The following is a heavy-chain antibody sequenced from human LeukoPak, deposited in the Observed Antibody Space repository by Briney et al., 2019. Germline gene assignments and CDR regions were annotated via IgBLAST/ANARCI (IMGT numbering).Heavy chain of an antibody. J-gene: IGHJ3*02. CDR3: ARVDYDILTGYYIYAFDI. Sequence: GGSLRLSCAGSGFTFRIYAMSWVRQAPGKGLEWVSSISGSSSYIYYADSVKGRFTISRDNAKNSLYLQMNSLRAEDTAVYYCARVDYDILTGYYIYAFDIWGQGTMVTVSS. CDR2: ISGSSSYI. V-gene: IGHV3-21*01. CDR1: GFTFRIYA. D-gene: IGHD3-9*01.